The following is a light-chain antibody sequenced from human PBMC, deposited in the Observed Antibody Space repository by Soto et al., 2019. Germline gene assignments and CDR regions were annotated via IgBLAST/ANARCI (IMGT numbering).Light chain of an antibody. CDR3: QQRSSWPIT. V-gene: IGKV3-11*01. CDR1: QSVTSY. Sequence: EIVLTQSPATLSLCPGERATLSCRASQSVTSYLAWYQQRPGQAPRLLINDASRRATGIPDRFSGSGSGADFTLTISSLEPEDFAVYYCQQRSSWPITFGQGTRLEIK. CDR2: DAS. J-gene: IGKJ5*01.